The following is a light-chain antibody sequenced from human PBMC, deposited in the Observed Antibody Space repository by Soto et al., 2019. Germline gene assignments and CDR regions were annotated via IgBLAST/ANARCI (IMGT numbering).Light chain of an antibody. V-gene: IGKV1-39*01. J-gene: IGKJ5*01. Sequence: DIQMTQSPSSLSASAGDRVTITCXSSQSIGRFLNWYQQKPGKAPTLLIYDGSSLQSGVPSRFSGSGSGTDFTLTISSLQPEDFATYYCQQSYSPPPITFGQGTRLEIK. CDR3: QQSYSPPPIT. CDR2: DGS. CDR1: QSIGRF.